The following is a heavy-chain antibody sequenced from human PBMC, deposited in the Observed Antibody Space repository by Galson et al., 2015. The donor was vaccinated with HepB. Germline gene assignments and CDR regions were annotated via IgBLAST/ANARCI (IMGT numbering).Heavy chain of an antibody. J-gene: IGHJ4*02. Sequence: LRLSCAASGFTFSYHAMSWVRQAPGKGLEWISAITPSGDNTYSADSMKGRFTIPRDNSRNNLFLQMNSLRADDTAIYFCAKVFPEKTDGWYRQALYYFDSWGQGTRVTVSS. CDR2: ITPSGDNT. D-gene: IGHD6-19*01. CDR3: AKVFPEKTDGWYRQALYYFDS. CDR1: GFTFSYHA. V-gene: IGHV3-23*01.